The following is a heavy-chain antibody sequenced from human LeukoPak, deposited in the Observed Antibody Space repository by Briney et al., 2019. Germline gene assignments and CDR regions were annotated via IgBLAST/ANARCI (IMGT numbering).Heavy chain of an antibody. V-gene: IGHV3-23*01. D-gene: IGHD3-22*01. CDR1: GFTFSSYA. J-gene: IGHJ4*02. CDR2: ISGSGGST. CDR3: AKGDDSSGYYSSFDY. Sequence: PGGSLGLSCAASGFTFSSYAMSWVRQAPGKGLEWVSAISGSGGSTYYADSVKGRFTISRDNSKNTLYLQMNSLRAEDTAVYYCAKGDDSSGYYSSFDYWGQGTLVTVSP.